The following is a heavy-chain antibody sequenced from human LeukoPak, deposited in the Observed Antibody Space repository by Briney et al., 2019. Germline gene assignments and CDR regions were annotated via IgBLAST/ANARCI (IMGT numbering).Heavy chain of an antibody. Sequence: SGPTLVNPTQTLTLTCTFSGFSLSTSGMRVSWIRQPPGKALEWLARIDWDDDKFYSTSLKTRLTISKDTSKNQVVLTRSNMDPVDTATYCFTVFADFDYWGQRTLVTVSS. CDR2: IDWDDDK. V-gene: IGHV2-70*04. D-gene: IGHD4-17*01. J-gene: IGHJ4*02. CDR3: TVFADFDY. CDR1: GFSLSTSGMR.